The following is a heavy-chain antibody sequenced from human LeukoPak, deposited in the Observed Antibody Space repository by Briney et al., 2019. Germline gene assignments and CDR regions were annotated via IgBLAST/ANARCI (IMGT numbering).Heavy chain of an antibody. CDR1: GFTFSSYS. V-gene: IGHV3-21*04. CDR3: ARDNADFWSGYRYNWFDP. Sequence: GGSLRLSCAASGFTFSSYSMNWVRQAPGKGLEWVSSISSSSSYIYYADSVKGRFTISRDNAKNSLYLQMNSLRAEDTAVYYCARDNADFWSGYRYNWFDPWGQGTLVTVSS. D-gene: IGHD3-3*01. CDR2: ISSSSSYI. J-gene: IGHJ5*02.